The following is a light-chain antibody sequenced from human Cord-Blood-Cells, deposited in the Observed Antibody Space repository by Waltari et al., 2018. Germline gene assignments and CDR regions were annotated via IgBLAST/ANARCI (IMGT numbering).Light chain of an antibody. CDR1: SLRSDY. CDR2: GKN. J-gene: IGLJ2*01. V-gene: IGLV3-19*01. Sequence: SSELTQDPAVSVALGQTVRTTCQGGSLRSDYERWYQQKPGQAPVLVIYGKNNRPSGIPDRFSGSSSGDTASLTITGAQAEDEADYYCNSRDSSGNHVVFGGGTKLTVL. CDR3: NSRDSSGNHVV.